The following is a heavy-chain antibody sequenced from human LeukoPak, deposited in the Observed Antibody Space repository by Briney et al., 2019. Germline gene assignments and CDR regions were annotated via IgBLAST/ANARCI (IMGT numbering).Heavy chain of an antibody. D-gene: IGHD2-15*01. V-gene: IGHV3-23*01. CDR1: GFPFSSYA. CDR3: AKAGGYCSDVRCYSNH. CDR2: ISDSGGRT. J-gene: IGHJ5*02. Sequence: GGSLRLSCAASGFPFSSYAMNWVRQAPGKGLEWVSAISDSGGRTYYADSVKGRFTISRDNSKNTLYVQMDSLRAEDTAVYYCAKAGGYCSDVRCYSNHWGQGTLVTVSS.